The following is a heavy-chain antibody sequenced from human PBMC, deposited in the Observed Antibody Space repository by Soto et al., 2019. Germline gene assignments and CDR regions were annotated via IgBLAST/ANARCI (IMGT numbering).Heavy chain of an antibody. CDR3: ARKNSGAYPFDF. D-gene: IGHD1-26*01. CDR1: GFTFSDYA. Sequence: EVQLVESGGGLVQPGESLRLSCAASGFTFSDYAMYWVRQAPGKRLEYVSAITTKGDSTYYADSVKGRFSISRDNSKNTLYLQMGCLRADDMAVYYCARKNSGAYPFDFWGQGTLVTVSS. V-gene: IGHV3-64*07. J-gene: IGHJ4*02. CDR2: ITTKGDST.